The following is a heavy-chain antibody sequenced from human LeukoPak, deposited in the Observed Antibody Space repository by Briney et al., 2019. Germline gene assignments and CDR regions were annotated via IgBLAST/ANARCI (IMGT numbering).Heavy chain of an antibody. CDR1: GSTFSDYC. D-gene: IGHD1-14*01. Sequence: GGSLSLPCPASGSTFSDYCMSWTRQAPGKGLEWVSYISGRNYITYADSVKGRFTISRDNAKNSLYLQMNSLRAEDTAVYNCARVLNGTSFGRVIYYWGHGNPCTVSS. CDR3: ARVLNGTSFGRVIYY. CDR2: ISGRNYI. V-gene: IGHV3-11*06. J-gene: IGHJ4*01.